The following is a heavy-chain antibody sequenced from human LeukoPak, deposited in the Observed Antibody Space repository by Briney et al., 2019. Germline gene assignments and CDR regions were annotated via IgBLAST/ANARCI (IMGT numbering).Heavy chain of an antibody. J-gene: IGHJ6*03. V-gene: IGHV4-59*12. Sequence: SETLSLTCTVSGGSISSYYWSWIRQPPGKGLEWIGYIYYSGSTNYNPSLKSRVTISVDTSKNQFSLKLSSVTAADTAVYYCARVRGSSGSYEYYHYMDVWGKGTTVTISS. CDR2: IYYSGST. D-gene: IGHD1-26*01. CDR1: GGSISSYY. CDR3: ARVRGSSGSYEYYHYMDV.